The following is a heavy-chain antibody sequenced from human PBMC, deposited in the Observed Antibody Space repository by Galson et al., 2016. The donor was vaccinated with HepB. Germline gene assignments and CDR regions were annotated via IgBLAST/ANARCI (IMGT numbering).Heavy chain of an antibody. CDR1: GFSLGNYW. CDR2: IKQDGSEI. J-gene: IGHJ2*01. V-gene: IGHV3-7*04. CDR3: TREFDL. Sequence: SLRLSCAASGFSLGNYWMNWARHAPGKGLDWLANIKQDGSEINYVDSVKGRFTISRDNAKNSLFLQMNTLRVEDTAVYYCTREFDLWGRSTQVTVSS.